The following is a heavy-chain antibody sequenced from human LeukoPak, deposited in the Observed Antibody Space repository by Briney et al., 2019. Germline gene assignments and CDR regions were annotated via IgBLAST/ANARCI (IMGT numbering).Heavy chain of an antibody. V-gene: IGHV4-34*01. CDR1: GFTFSSYA. Sequence: MSGGSLRLSCAASGFTFSSYAMSWVRQPPGKGLEWIGEINHSGSTNYNPSLKSRVTISVDTSKNQFSLKLSSVTAADTAVYYCARRPTQQLAKRYFDYWGQGTLVTVSS. CDR3: ARRPTQQLAKRYFDY. D-gene: IGHD6-13*01. J-gene: IGHJ4*02. CDR2: INHSGST.